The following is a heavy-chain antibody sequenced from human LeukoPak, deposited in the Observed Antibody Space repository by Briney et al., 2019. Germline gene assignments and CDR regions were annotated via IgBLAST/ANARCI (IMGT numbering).Heavy chain of an antibody. D-gene: IGHD6-19*01. CDR3: ARSSGWKYYVDY. J-gene: IGHJ4*02. CDR2: IIPMLGTV. CDR1: GGTFKRYP. Sequence: SVKVSCKDSGGTFKRYPVTWVRQAPGQGLEWMGGIIPMLGTVKYAQKFQGRVTLTGDISTSTVYMELRSLTSDDTAVYFCARSSGWKYYVDYWGQGTLVTVSS. V-gene: IGHV1-69*10.